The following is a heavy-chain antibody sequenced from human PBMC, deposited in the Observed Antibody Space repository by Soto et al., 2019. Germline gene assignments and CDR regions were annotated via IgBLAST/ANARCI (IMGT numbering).Heavy chain of an antibody. Sequence: SETLSLTCTVSGGSISSYYWSWIRQPPGKGLEWIGYIYYSGSTNYNPSLKSRVTISVDTSKNQFSLKLSSVTAADTAVYYCARHTVDTAMVTALTYYSHYMGVWAKGTTVTVSS. CDR1: GGSISSYY. V-gene: IGHV4-59*08. J-gene: IGHJ6*03. CDR2: IYYSGST. CDR3: ARHTVDTAMVTALTYYSHYMGV. D-gene: IGHD5-18*01.